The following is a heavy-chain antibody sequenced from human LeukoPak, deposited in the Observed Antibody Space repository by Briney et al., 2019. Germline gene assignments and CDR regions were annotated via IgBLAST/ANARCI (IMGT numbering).Heavy chain of an antibody. CDR1: GFTFSSYW. J-gene: IGHJ6*04. D-gene: IGHD5-12*01. CDR2: INSDGSST. V-gene: IGHV3-74*01. Sequence: GGSLRLSCAASGFTFSSYWMHWVRQAPGKGLVWVSRINSDGSSTSYADSVKGRFTISRDNAKNTLYLQMNSLRAEDTAVYYCATHSGYDNYYCGMDVWGKGTTVTVSS. CDR3: ATHSGYDNYYCGMDV.